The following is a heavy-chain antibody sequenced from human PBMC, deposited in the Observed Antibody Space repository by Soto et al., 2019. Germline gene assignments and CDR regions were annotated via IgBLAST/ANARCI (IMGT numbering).Heavy chain of an antibody. V-gene: IGHV3-23*01. J-gene: IGHJ4*02. CDR1: GFTFSSYA. CDR3: AKDLSWDGWIQLWFDY. Sequence: GGSLRLSCAASGFTFSSYAMSWVRQAPGKGLEWVSAISGSGGSTYYADSVKGRFTISRDNSKNTLYLQMNSLRAEDTAVYYCAKDLSWDGWIQLWFDYWGQGTLVTVSS. CDR2: ISGSGGST. D-gene: IGHD5-18*01.